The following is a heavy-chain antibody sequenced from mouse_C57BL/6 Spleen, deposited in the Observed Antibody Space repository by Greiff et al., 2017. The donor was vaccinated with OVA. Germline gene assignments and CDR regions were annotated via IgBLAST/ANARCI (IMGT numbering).Heavy chain of an antibody. Sequence: VQLQQSGPELVKPGASVKISCKASGYAFSSSGMNWVKQRPGKGLEWIGRIYPGDGDTNYNGKFKGKATLTADKSSSTAYMQLSSLTSEDSAVYFCASNDFDYWGQGTTLTVSS. J-gene: IGHJ2*01. V-gene: IGHV1-82*01. CDR3: ASNDFDY. CDR2: IYPGDGDT. CDR1: GYAFSSSG.